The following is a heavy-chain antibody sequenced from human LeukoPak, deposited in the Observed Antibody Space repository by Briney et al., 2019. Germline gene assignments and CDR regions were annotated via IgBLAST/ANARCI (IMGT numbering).Heavy chain of an antibody. CDR2: ISGSGVST. CDR3: ARGAQPRIFDY. J-gene: IGHJ4*02. D-gene: IGHD1-14*01. V-gene: IGHV3-23*01. Sequence: GGSLRLSCAASGFTFNSYAMSWVRQAPGKGLEWVSAISGSGVSTYYADSVKGRFTISRDNSKNTLYLQMNSLRAEDTAVYYCARGAQPRIFDYWGQGTLVTVSS. CDR1: GFTFNSYA.